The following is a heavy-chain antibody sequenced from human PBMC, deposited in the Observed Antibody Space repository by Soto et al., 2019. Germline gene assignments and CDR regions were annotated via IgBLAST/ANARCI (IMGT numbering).Heavy chain of an antibody. D-gene: IGHD6-19*01. V-gene: IGHV4-59*08. CDR1: GGSISSYY. J-gene: IGHJ4*02. Sequence: SETLSLTCTVSGGSISSYYWSWIRQPPGKGLEWIGYIYYSGSTNYNPSLKSRVTISVDTSKNQFSLKLSSVTAADTAVYYCARLAPVIAVAGFDYWGQETLVTFSS. CDR2: IYYSGST. CDR3: ARLAPVIAVAGFDY.